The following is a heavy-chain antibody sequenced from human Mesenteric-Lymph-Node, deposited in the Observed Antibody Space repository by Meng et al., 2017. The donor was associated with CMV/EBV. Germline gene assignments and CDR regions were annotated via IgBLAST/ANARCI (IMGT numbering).Heavy chain of an antibody. Sequence: GSLRLSCAASGFTFSINWMHWVRQAPGKGLVWVSRINRDGSSTNYADSVKGRFTISRDNAKNTLYLQMNSLRAEDTAVYYCARLSPSGHYNFDYWGQGTLVTVSS. CDR3: ARLSPSGHYNFDY. J-gene: IGHJ4*02. D-gene: IGHD3-3*01. CDR2: INRDGSST. CDR1: GFTFSINW. V-gene: IGHV3-74*01.